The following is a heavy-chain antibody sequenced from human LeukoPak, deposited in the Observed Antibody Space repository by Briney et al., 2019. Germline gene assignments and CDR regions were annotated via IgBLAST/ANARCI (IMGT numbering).Heavy chain of an antibody. J-gene: IGHJ4*02. V-gene: IGHV1-3*01. CDR2: INAGNGNT. Sequence: ASVKVSCKASGYTFTSYAMHWVRQAPGQRLEWMGWINAGNGNTKYSQKFQGRVTITRDTSASTAYMELSSLRSEDTAVYYCAREDSGWPCFDYWGQGTLVTVSS. D-gene: IGHD6-19*01. CDR1: GYTFTSYA. CDR3: AREDSGWPCFDY.